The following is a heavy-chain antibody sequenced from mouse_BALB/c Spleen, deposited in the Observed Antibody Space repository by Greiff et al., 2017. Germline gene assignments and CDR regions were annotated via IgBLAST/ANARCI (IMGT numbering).Heavy chain of an antibody. J-gene: IGHJ2*01. CDR2: ISSGGST. CDR1: GFTFSSYA. CDR3: ARGQKGFDY. Sequence: EVMLVESGGGLVKPGGSLKLSCAASGFTFSSYAMSWVRQTPEKRLEWVASISSGGSTYYPDSVKGRFTISRDNARNILYLQMSSLRSEDTAMYYCARGQKGFDYWGQGTTLTVSS. V-gene: IGHV5-6-5*01.